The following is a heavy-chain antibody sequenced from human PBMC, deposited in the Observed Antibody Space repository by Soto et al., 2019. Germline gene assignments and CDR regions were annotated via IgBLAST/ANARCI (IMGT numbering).Heavy chain of an antibody. D-gene: IGHD3-3*01. V-gene: IGHV6-1*01. CDR2: TYYRSKWYN. CDR1: GDSVSSNSAA. Sequence: QTLSLTCAISGDSVSSNSAAWNWIRQSPSRGLEWLGRTYYRSKWYNDYSGSVKSRITINPDTSKNQFSLQLNSVTPEDTAVYYCARDYDFWSGYFQAGNYFDYWGQGTLVTVSS. CDR3: ARDYDFWSGYFQAGNYFDY. J-gene: IGHJ4*02.